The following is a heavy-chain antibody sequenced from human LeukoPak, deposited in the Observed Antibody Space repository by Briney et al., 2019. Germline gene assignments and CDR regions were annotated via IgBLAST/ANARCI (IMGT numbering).Heavy chain of an antibody. D-gene: IGHD6-19*01. CDR3: GREGYSSGFDY. V-gene: IGHV1-8*03. J-gene: IGHJ4*02. Sequence: ATVKVSCKASGYTFTSYDINWVRQATGQGLEWMGWMNPNSGNTGYAQKFQGRVTITRNTSISTAYMELSSLRSEDTAVYYCGREGYSSGFDYWGQGTLVTVSS. CDR2: MNPNSGNT. CDR1: GYTFTSYD.